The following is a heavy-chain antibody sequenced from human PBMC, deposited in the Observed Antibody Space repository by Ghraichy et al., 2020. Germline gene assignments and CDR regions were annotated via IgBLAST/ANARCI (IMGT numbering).Heavy chain of an antibody. CDR2: ISSSSSTI. V-gene: IGHV3-48*01. J-gene: IGHJ3*01. CDR1: GFTFSSYS. D-gene: IGHD2-8*01. CDR3: ARVAIVLTPGWFDP. Sequence: GSLRLSCAASGFTFSSYSMNWVRQAPGKGLEWVSYISSSSSTIYYADSVKGRFTISRDNAKNSLYLQMNSLRAEDTAVYYCARVAIVLTPGWFDPWGQGTMVTVSS.